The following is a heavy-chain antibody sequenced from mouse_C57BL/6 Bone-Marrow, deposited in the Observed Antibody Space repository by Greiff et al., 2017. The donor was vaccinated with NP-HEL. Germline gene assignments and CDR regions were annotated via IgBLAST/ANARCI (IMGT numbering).Heavy chain of an antibody. CDR2: IDPSDSYT. D-gene: IGHD1-1*01. CDR3: AGDYGSSYWYFDV. Sequence: QVQLQQSGAELVMPGASVKLSCKASGYTFTSYWMHWVKQRPGQGLEWIGEIDPSDSYTNYNQKFKGKSTLTVDKSSSTAYMQLSSLTSEDSAVYYCAGDYGSSYWYFDVWGTGTTVTVSS. V-gene: IGHV1-69*01. CDR1: GYTFTSYW. J-gene: IGHJ1*03.